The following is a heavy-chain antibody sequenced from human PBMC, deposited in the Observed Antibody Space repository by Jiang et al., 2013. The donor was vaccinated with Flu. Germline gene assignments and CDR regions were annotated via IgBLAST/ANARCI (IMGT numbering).Heavy chain of an antibody. D-gene: IGHD2-21*01. CDR1: GDSISNYY. CDR2: IHHSGST. V-gene: IGHV4-59*01. CDR3: AREYSAFDF. Sequence: PGLVKPSETLSLTCTVSGDSISNYYWHWIRQPPGKGLEWIGYIHHSGSTSYNPSLKSRLTISVDTSKNQLSLRLSSVTAADTAVYYCAREYSAFDFWGQGDNGHRLF. J-gene: IGHJ3*01.